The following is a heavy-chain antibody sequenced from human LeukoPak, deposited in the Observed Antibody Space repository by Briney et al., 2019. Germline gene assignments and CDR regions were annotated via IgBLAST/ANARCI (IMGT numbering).Heavy chain of an antibody. V-gene: IGHV3-21*01. CDR3: AREVLIVVEPAANTIDY. J-gene: IGHJ4*02. D-gene: IGHD2-2*01. Sequence: GGSLRLSCAASGFTFRDYTMNWVSQAPGKGLEWVSAISKSGTYIKYADSVKGRFTVSRDNAKNSLFLQMNSLRVGDTAVYFCAREVLIVVEPAANTIDYWGQGTRVTVSS. CDR2: ISKSGTYI. CDR1: GFTFRDYT.